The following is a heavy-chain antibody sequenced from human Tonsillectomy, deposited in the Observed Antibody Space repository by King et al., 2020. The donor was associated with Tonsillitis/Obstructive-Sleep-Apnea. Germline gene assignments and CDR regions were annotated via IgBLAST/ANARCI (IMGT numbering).Heavy chain of an antibody. Sequence: VQLVESGGGLVKPGGSLRLSCAASGFTFSSYSMNWVRQAPGKGLEWVSSIISSSSYIYYADPVKGRFTISRDNAKNSLYLQMNSLGAEDTAVYYCARAGVGYCSSTSCYIAYYFDYWGQGTLVTVSS. V-gene: IGHV3-21*01. J-gene: IGHJ4*02. CDR3: ARAGVGYCSSTSCYIAYYFDY. CDR1: GFTFSSYS. D-gene: IGHD2-2*02. CDR2: IISSSSYI.